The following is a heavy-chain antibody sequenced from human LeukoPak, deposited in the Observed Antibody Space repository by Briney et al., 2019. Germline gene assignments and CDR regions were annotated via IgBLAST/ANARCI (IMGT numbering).Heavy chain of an antibody. Sequence: GGSLRLSCAASGFTVSSNYMSWVRQAPGKGLEWVSAISGSGGSTYYADSVKGRFTISRDNSKNTLYLQMNSLRAEDTAVYYCAKGIFGVVIDNWFDPWGQGTLVTVSS. V-gene: IGHV3-23*01. CDR3: AKGIFGVVIDNWFDP. J-gene: IGHJ5*02. CDR1: GFTVSSNY. CDR2: ISGSGGST. D-gene: IGHD3-3*01.